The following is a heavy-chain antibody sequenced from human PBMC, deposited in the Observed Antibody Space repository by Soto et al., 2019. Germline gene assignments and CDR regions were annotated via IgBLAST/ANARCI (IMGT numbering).Heavy chain of an antibody. D-gene: IGHD4-17*01. V-gene: IGHV3-9*01. CDR3: ARTTWGYGEPLDS. CDR1: GFTFDDYA. CDR2: ISWNSDNT. J-gene: IGHJ4*02. Sequence: EVHLVESGGGVAQPGGSLRLSCATSGFTFDDYAMHWVRKAQGKGLEWVSGISWNSDNTGYADSVKGRFTLSRDNAKRSLFLQMNSLRSEDTAFYFCARTTWGYGEPLDSWGQGTLVTVSS.